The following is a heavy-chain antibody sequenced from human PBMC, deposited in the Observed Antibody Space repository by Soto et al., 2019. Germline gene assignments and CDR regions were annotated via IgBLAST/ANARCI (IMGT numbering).Heavy chain of an antibody. J-gene: IGHJ5*02. V-gene: IGHV4-31*03. CDR3: QNWFDP. CDR1: GGSISSAAYY. Sequence: PSETLSLTCTVSGGSISSAAYYWSWIRQHPGKGLEWIGYISHSGSTYYNPSLKSRVIISVDTSKNQFSLSLTSVTAADTAVYYWQNWFDPWGQGTLVTVSS. CDR2: ISHSGST.